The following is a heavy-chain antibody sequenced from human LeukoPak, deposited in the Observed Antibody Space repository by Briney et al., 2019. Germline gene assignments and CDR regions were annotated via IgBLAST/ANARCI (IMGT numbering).Heavy chain of an antibody. CDR3: TRQTTTVVNGFDP. CDR1: GFTFSSYW. V-gene: IGHV3-74*01. Sequence: PGGSLRLSCAASGFTFSSYWMHWVRQTPEKGLVWVSRINTDGSSTSYADSVKGRFTISRDNAKNTLYLLMNSLRAEDTAVYYCTRQTTTVVNGFDPWGQGTLVTVSS. CDR2: INTDGSST. J-gene: IGHJ5*02. D-gene: IGHD4-23*01.